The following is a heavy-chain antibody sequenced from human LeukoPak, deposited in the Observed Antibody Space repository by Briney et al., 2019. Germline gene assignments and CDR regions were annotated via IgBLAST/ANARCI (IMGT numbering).Heavy chain of an antibody. CDR1: GFTFSSYA. CDR3: AKDEDKYSSGWYYFDY. Sequence: GGSLRLSCAASGFTFSSYAMSWVRQAPGKGLEWVSAISGSGGSTYYADSVKGRFTNSRDNSKNTLYLQMNSLRAEDTAVYYCAKDEDKYSSGWYYFDYWGQGTLVTVSS. D-gene: IGHD6-19*01. V-gene: IGHV3-23*01. CDR2: ISGSGGST. J-gene: IGHJ4*02.